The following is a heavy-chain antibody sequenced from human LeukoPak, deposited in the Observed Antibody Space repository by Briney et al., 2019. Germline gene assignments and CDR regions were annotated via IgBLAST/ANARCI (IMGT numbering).Heavy chain of an antibody. Sequence: SEALSLTCTVSGDSISSYYWSWIRQPPGKGLEWIGYVYTSGITNYNPSLKSRVTISVDTSQTQFSLNLSSVTAADTAVYYCARVVPAAIMLYYYYMDVWGKGTTVTVSS. CDR3: ARVVPAAIMLYYYYMDV. D-gene: IGHD2-2*01. CDR2: VYTSGIT. V-gene: IGHV4-4*09. CDR1: GDSISSYY. J-gene: IGHJ6*03.